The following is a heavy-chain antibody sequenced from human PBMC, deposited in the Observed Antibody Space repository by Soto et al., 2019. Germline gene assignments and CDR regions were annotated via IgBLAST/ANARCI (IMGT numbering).Heavy chain of an antibody. Sequence: GSLRLSCAASGFTFSSYWMSWVRQAPGKGLEWVANIKQDGSEKYYVDSVKGRFTISRDNAKNSLYLQMNSLRAEDTAVYYCARDFLYYYYYYMDVWGKGTTVTVSS. CDR1: GFTFSSYW. CDR3: ARDFLYYYYYYMDV. J-gene: IGHJ6*03. V-gene: IGHV3-7*01. CDR2: IKQDGSEK.